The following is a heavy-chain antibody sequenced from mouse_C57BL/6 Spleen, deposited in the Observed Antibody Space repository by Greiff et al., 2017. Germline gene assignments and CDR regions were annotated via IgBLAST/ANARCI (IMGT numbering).Heavy chain of an antibody. Sequence: QVQLQQSGAELVRPGASVKLSCKASGYTFTDYYINWVKQRPGQGLEWIARIYPGSGNTYYNEKCKGKATLTAEKSSSTAYMQLSSLTSEDSAVYVCARGYFDVWGTGTTVTVSS. CDR1: GYTFTDYY. CDR3: ARGYFDV. CDR2: IYPGSGNT. J-gene: IGHJ1*03. V-gene: IGHV1-76*01.